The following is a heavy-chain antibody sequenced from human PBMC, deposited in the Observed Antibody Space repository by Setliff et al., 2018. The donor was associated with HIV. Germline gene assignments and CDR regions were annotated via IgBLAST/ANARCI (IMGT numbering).Heavy chain of an antibody. CDR1: GDSIGTGTHY. Sequence: KASETLSLTCNVSGDSIGTGTHYWAWIRQPPGKGLEWIGSLYGHSSTYYTKSLRGRDTISADTSKNQFSLRLSSVTALDTAVYYCSRLYGSGHYFAFDFWGQGALVTVSS. D-gene: IGHD3-10*01. CDR2: LYGHSST. V-gene: IGHV4-39*01. CDR3: SRLYGSGHYFAFDF. J-gene: IGHJ4*02.